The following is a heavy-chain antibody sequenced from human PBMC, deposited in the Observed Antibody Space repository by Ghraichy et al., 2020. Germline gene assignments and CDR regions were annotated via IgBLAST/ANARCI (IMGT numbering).Heavy chain of an antibody. J-gene: IGHJ5*02. CDR2: IWYDGSNK. Sequence: SCAASGFTFSSYGMHWVRQAPGKGLEWVAVIWYDGSNKYYADSVKGRFTISRDNSKNTLYLQMNSLRAEDTAVYYCAREAGLNWFDPWGQGTLVTVSS. D-gene: IGHD3-22*01. CDR3: AREAGLNWFDP. V-gene: IGHV3-33*01. CDR1: GFTFSSYG.